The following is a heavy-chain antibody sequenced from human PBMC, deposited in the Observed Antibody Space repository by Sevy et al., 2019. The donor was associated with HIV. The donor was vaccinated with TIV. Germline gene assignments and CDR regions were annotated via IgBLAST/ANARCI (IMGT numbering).Heavy chain of an antibody. J-gene: IGHJ6*03. V-gene: IGHV3-74*01. CDR3: ARVGIAAPGDYYYYMDV. Sequence: GGSLRLSCAASGFTFSSYWMHWVRQAPGKGLVWVSRINSDGSSTSYADSVKGRFTISRDNAKNTLYLQMNSLRAEDXAVYYCARVGIAAPGDYYYYMDVWGKGTTVTVSS. CDR1: GFTFSSYW. D-gene: IGHD6-13*01. CDR2: INSDGSST.